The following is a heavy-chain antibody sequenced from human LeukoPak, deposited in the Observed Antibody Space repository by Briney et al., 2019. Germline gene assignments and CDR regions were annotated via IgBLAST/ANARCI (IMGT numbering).Heavy chain of an antibody. CDR1: GGSFSNYF. Sequence: SETLSLTCAVYGGSFSNYFWNWIRQPPGKGLEWIAEIHHTGHINYNPSFKSRVTVSEDRSKNQFSLKLTSVTAADTAVYYCARRRAYSYAFDYWGQGTLVTVSS. CDR3: ARRRAYSYAFDY. D-gene: IGHD5-18*01. CDR2: IHHTGHI. J-gene: IGHJ4*02. V-gene: IGHV4-34*01.